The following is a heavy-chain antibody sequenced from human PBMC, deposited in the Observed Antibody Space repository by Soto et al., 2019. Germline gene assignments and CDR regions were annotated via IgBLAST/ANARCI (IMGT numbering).Heavy chain of an antibody. CDR2: IYYSGST. D-gene: IGHD6-13*01. Sequence: SETLSLTCTVSGGSISSSSYYWGWIRQPPGKGLEWIGSIYYSGSTYYNPSLKSRVTISVDTSKNQFSLKLSSVTAADTAVYYCARHSSPGGIHTNSWYAFDIWGQGTMVTVSS. CDR3: ARHSSPGGIHTNSWYAFDI. CDR1: GGSISSSSYY. V-gene: IGHV4-39*01. J-gene: IGHJ3*02.